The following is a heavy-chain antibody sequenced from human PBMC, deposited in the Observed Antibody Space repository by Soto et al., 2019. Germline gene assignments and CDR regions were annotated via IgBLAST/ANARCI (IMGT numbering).Heavy chain of an antibody. CDR1: GFTFRSYW. CDR3: ASGTHITAGGMDV. D-gene: IGHD1-1*01. V-gene: IGHV3-74*01. CDR2: ISSDGSTT. J-gene: IGHJ6*01. Sequence: EVQLVESGGGLVQSGGSLRLSCVASGFTFRSYWMHWVRQAPGKGLMWVSRISSDGSTTNYADSVKGRFTISRDNAKNTLYLQMHSLRAEDTAVYYCASGTHITAGGMDVWGQGTTVTVSS.